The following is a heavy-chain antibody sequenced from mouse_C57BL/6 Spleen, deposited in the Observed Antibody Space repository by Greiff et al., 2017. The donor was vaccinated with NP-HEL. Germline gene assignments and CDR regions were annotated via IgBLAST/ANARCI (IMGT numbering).Heavy chain of an antibody. CDR2: IYPGDGDT. Sequence: QVQLQQSGPELVKPGASVKISCKASGYAFSSSWMNWVKQRPGKGLEWIGRIYPGDGDTNYNGKFKGKATLTADKSSSTAYMQLSSLTSEDSAVYFCARCFITTVVEYFDVWGTGTTVTVSS. J-gene: IGHJ1*03. CDR1: GYAFSSSW. CDR3: ARCFITTVVEYFDV. V-gene: IGHV1-82*01. D-gene: IGHD1-1*01.